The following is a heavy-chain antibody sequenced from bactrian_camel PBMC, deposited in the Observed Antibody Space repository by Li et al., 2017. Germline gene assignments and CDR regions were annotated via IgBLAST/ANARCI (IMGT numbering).Heavy chain of an antibody. CDR3: TKDRSYGTRNWAQST. D-gene: IGHD3*01. Sequence: HVQLVESGGGSVQAGESLRLSCVGSDFSRYYMAWFREAPGKGREGVAFIDRGGATNYAWSVKDRFTISRDNARNTLYLQMNSLKPEDTAMYYCTKDRSYGTRNWAQSTRGLGTQVTVS. J-gene: IGHJ4*01. CDR2: IDRGGAT. V-gene: IGHV3S55*01. CDR1: DFSRYY.